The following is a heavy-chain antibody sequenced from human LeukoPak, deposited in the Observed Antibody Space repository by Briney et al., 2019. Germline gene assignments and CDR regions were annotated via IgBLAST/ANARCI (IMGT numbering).Heavy chain of an antibody. CDR1: VFIFSTYW. CDR2: IKYDGSEK. D-gene: IGHD7-27*01. J-gene: IGHJ4*02. Sequence: GGSLRLSCAASVFIFSTYWMTWVRQAPRKGLGWVATIKYDGSEKFYVDPVTGRFTISRDNAKNSLYLQMNSLTAEDTALYYCVRESFSRGDFNWGQGTLVSVSS. CDR3: VRESFSRGDFN. V-gene: IGHV3-7*01.